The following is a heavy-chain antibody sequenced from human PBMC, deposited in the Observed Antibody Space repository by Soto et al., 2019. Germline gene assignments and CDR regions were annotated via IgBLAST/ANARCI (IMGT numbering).Heavy chain of an antibody. CDR1: GGSISSYY. CDR2: IYTSGST. CDR3: ARDGYDSSGYYYAYFDY. Sequence: WETLSLTCTVSGGSISSYYWSWIRQPAGKGLEWIGRIYTSGSTNYNPSLKSRVTMSVDTSKNQFSLKLSSVTAADTAVYYCARDGYDSSGYYYAYFDYWGQGTLVTVSS. D-gene: IGHD3-22*01. J-gene: IGHJ4*02. V-gene: IGHV4-4*07.